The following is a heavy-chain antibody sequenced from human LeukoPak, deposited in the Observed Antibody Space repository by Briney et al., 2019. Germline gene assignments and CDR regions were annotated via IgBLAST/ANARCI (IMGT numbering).Heavy chain of an antibody. D-gene: IGHD5-18*01. J-gene: IGHJ4*02. CDR1: GGSISSYY. CDR2: IYTSGST. Sequence: SETLSLTCTVSGGSISSYYWSWIRQPAGKGLEWIGRIYTSGSTNYNPPLKRRVTMSVDTSKNQFSLKLSSVTAADTAVYYCAREVSYGYRAPYYFDYWGQGTLVTVSS. V-gene: IGHV4-4*07. CDR3: AREVSYGYRAPYYFDY.